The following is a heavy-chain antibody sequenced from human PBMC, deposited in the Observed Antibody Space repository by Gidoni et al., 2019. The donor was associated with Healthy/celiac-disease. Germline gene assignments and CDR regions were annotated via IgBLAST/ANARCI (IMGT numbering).Heavy chain of an antibody. V-gene: IGHV4-39*01. CDR1: GGSISSSSYY. J-gene: IGHJ3*02. D-gene: IGHD3-10*01. CDR2: IYYSGST. CDR3: ARSPGGSQGNDAFDI. Sequence: QLQLQESGPGLVKPSETLSLTCTVSGGSISSSSYYWGWIRQPPGKGLEWIGSIYYSGSTYYNPSLKSRVTISVDTSKNQFSLKLSSVTAADTAVYYCARSPGGSQGNDAFDIWGQGTMVTVSS.